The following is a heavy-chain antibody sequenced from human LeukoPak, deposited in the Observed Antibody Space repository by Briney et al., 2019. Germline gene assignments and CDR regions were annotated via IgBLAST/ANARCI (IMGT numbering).Heavy chain of an antibody. CDR2: NSGST. Sequence: SETLSLTCTVSGGSIGRYFWSWLRQPPGKGLEWIGYNSGSTKYNPSLKSRVTISVDTSKNQLSLKLSSVTAADTAVYYCARGRGYGGNYLRAFDIWGQGTMVSVSS. CDR1: GGSIGRYF. J-gene: IGHJ3*02. D-gene: IGHD1-26*01. V-gene: IGHV4-59*08. CDR3: ARGRGYGGNYLRAFDI.